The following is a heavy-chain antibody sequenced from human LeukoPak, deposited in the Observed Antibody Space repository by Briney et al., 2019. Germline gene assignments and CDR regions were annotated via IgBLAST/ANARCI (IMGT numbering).Heavy chain of an antibody. J-gene: IGHJ5*02. V-gene: IGHV4-38-2*02. CDR2: IHSSGNT. CDR1: GYSISSGYY. Sequence: SETLSLTCTVSGYSISSGYYWGWIRQPPGKRLEWVGSIHSSGNTYYSPTLKSRVTISVDTSKNQFSLNLTSVTAADAAVYYCARDLGYSGFDWAPWGQGTLVTVSS. CDR3: ARDLGYSGFDWAP. D-gene: IGHD5-12*01.